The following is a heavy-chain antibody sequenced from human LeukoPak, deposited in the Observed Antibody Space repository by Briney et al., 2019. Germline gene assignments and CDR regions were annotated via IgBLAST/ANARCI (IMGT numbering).Heavy chain of an antibody. Sequence: PGGSLRLSCAASGFTFSTYALSWVRQAPGKGLDWVSLVRGSGGTTYYSDSVKGRFTTSRDNSKNTLYLHMNSLRAEDTAVYYCARDKNYYGSGSPSLDAFDIWGQGTMVTVSS. D-gene: IGHD3-10*01. CDR2: VRGSGGTT. J-gene: IGHJ3*02. CDR3: ARDKNYYGSGSPSLDAFDI. V-gene: IGHV3-23*01. CDR1: GFTFSTYA.